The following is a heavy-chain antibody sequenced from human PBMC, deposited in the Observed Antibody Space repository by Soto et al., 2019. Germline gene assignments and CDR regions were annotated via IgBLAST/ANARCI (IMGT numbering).Heavy chain of an antibody. CDR1: GFTFSSYW. D-gene: IGHD1-26*01. CDR3: ARGYSGSYRIDY. CDR2: INTDGSIT. Sequence: GGSLRLSCVASGFTFSSYWIHWVRQAPAVGLVWVSRINTDGSITTYADSVKGRFTISRDNAKNALYLQMNSLRAEDTAVYYCARGYSGSYRIDYWGQGTLVTVSS. V-gene: IGHV3-74*03. J-gene: IGHJ4*02.